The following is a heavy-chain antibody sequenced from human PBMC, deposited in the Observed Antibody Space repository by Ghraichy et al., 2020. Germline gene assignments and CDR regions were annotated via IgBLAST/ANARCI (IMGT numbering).Heavy chain of an antibody. Sequence: GGSLRLSCAASGFTFSSYEMNWVRQAPGKGLEWVSYISSSGSTIYYADSAKGRFTISRDNAKNSLYLQMSSLRAEDTAVYYCARRPGSASIATHLGFYYGMDVWGQGTTVTVSS. CDR2: ISSSGSTI. CDR1: GFTFSSYE. CDR3: ARRPGSASIATHLGFYYGMDV. D-gene: IGHD6-6*01. V-gene: IGHV3-48*03. J-gene: IGHJ6*02.